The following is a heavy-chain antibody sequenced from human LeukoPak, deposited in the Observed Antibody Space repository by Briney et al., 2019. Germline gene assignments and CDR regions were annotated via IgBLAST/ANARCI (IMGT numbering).Heavy chain of an antibody. CDR2: IIPIFGTA. J-gene: IGHJ3*02. CDR3: ARDFLPLYELGSMSAFDT. D-gene: IGHD2/OR15-2a*01. Sequence: ASVTVSCKASGGTFSSYAISWVRQAPGQGLEWMGGIIPIFGTANYAQKFQGRVTITADESTSTAYMELSSLRSEDTAVYYCARDFLPLYELGSMSAFDTWGQGTMVTVSS. CDR1: GGTFSSYA. V-gene: IGHV1-69*13.